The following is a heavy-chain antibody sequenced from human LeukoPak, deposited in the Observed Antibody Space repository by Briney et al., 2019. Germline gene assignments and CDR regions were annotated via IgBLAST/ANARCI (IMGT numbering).Heavy chain of an antibody. D-gene: IGHD2-15*01. V-gene: IGHV3-30*04. Sequence: GGSLRLSCAASGFTFSSYAMHWVRQAPGKGLEWVAVISYDGSNKYYADSVKGRFTISRDNSKNTLYLQMNSLRAEDTAVYYCAKDGGSDPDSFDIWGQGTMVTVSS. CDR3: AKDGGSDPDSFDI. CDR2: ISYDGSNK. J-gene: IGHJ3*02. CDR1: GFTFSSYA.